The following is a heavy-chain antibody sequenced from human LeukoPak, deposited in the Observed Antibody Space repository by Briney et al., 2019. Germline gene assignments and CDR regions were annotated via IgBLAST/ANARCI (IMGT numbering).Heavy chain of an antibody. CDR2: IYSGGST. D-gene: IGHD3-22*01. CDR1: GFTFSSYS. V-gene: IGHV3-66*01. Sequence: PGGSLRLSCAASGFTFSSYSMNWVRQAPGKGLEWVSVIYSGGSTYYADSVKGRFTISRDNSKNTLYLQMNSLRAEDTAVYYCARGITMIVDPFRNWGQGTLVTVSS. CDR3: ARGITMIVDPFRN. J-gene: IGHJ4*02.